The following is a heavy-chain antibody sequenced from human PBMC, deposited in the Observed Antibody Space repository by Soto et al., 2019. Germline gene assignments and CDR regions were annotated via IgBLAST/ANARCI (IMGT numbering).Heavy chain of an antibody. J-gene: IGHJ4*02. CDR2: ISYDGSNK. Sequence: GGSLRLSCAVSGFTFSSYAMHWVRQAPGKGLEWVAVISYDGSNKYYADSVKGRFTISRDNSKNTLYLQMNSLRAEDTAVYYCERASYWGQGTLVTVSS. CDR1: GFTFSSYA. CDR3: ERASY. V-gene: IGHV3-30-3*01.